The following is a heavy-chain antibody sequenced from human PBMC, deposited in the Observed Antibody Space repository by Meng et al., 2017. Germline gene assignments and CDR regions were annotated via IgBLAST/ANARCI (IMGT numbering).Heavy chain of an antibody. Sequence: EMQLWESGGGSDKPGWSLGLACAAAGFTFSSYSMNWVRQAPGKGLEWVSSISSSSSYIYYADSVKGRFTISRNNAKNSLYLQMNSLRAEDTAVYYCARESHSSGWTYWGQGTLVTVSS. CDR1: GFTFSSYS. J-gene: IGHJ4*02. D-gene: IGHD6-19*01. CDR3: ARESHSSGWTY. CDR2: ISSSSSYI. V-gene: IGHV3-21*01.